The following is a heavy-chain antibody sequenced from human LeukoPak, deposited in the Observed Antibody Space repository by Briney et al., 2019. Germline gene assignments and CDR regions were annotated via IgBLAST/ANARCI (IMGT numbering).Heavy chain of an antibody. V-gene: IGHV4-59*01. D-gene: IGHD1-26*01. Sequence: SETLSLTCTVSGGSISSYYWNWIRQPPGKGLEWIGYIYYSGSTNYNPSLKSRVTISVDTSKNQFSLKLSSVTAADTAVYYCARGWELLSSEAFDIWGQGTMVTVSS. J-gene: IGHJ3*02. CDR3: ARGWELLSSEAFDI. CDR2: IYYSGST. CDR1: GGSISSYY.